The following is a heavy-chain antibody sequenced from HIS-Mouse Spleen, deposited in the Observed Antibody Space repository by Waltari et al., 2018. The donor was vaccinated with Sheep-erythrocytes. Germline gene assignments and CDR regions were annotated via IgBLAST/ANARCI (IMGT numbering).Heavy chain of an antibody. CDR1: GFTFSSYW. CDR3: ARSDIRSSGWLDY. V-gene: IGHV3-74*01. J-gene: IGHJ4*02. Sequence: EVQLVESGGGLVQPGGSLRLSCAASGFTFSSYWMHWVRQAPGEGLGWVYGINSDGSSTRYADSVKGRFTISRDNAKNTLYLQMNSLRAEDTAVYYCARSDIRSSGWLDYWGQGTLVTVSS. CDR2: INSDGSST. D-gene: IGHD6-19*01.